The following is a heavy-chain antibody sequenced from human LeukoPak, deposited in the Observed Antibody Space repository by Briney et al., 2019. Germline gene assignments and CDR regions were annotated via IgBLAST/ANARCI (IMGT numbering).Heavy chain of an antibody. CDR2: IGTAGDT. V-gene: IGHV3-13*01. CDR1: GFTFSDYD. CDR3: ARVAKERVGGVYYFDY. D-gene: IGHD1-1*01. Sequence: GGSLRLSCADSGFTFSDYDMHWVRQATGKGLEWVSAIGTAGDTYYTGSVKGRFTISRENAKNSLYLQMKSLRAGDTAVYYCARVAKERVGGVYYFDYWGQGTLVTVSS. J-gene: IGHJ4*02.